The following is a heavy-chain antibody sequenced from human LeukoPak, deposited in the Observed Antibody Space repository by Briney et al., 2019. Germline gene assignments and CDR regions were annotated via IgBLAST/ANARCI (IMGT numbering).Heavy chain of an antibody. V-gene: IGHV3-11*01. CDR2: ISSSGSTI. CDR3: ARGGDIVVVPAANDY. J-gene: IGHJ4*02. CDR1: GFTFSDYY. Sequence: GGSLRLSCAASGFTFSDYYMSWLRQAPGKGLEWVSYISSSGSTIYYADSVKGRFTISRDNAKNSLYLQMNSLRAEDTAVYYCARGGDIVVVPAANDYWGQGTLVTVSS. D-gene: IGHD2-2*01.